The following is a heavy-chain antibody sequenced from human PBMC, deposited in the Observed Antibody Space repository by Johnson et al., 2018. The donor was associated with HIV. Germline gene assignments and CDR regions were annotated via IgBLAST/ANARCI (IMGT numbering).Heavy chain of an antibody. CDR1: GFTFSSYA. Sequence: QVQLVESGGGVVQPGRSLTLSCAASGFTFSSYAMHWVRQAPGKGLEWVAVISYDGSNKYYADSVKGRFTISRDNSKNTLYLQMNSLRAEDTAVYYCAKAGNVDAFDIWGQGTMVTVSS. V-gene: IGHV3-30-3*01. J-gene: IGHJ3*02. CDR2: ISYDGSNK. CDR3: AKAGNVDAFDI. D-gene: IGHD4-23*01.